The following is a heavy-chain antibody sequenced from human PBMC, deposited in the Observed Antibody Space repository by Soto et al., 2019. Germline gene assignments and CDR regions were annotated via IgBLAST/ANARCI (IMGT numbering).Heavy chain of an antibody. J-gene: IGHJ6*02. Sequence: QVQLVQSGAEVKKPGSSVKVSCKDSVGAFSSYTISWVRQAPGQGLEWMGRIIPILGIANYAQKFQGRVTITADKSTSTAYMELSSLRSEDTAVYYCARDTISDGGVGMDVRGQATTVTVSS. CDR2: IIPILGIA. CDR3: ARDTISDGGVGMDV. V-gene: IGHV1-69*08. D-gene: IGHD3-9*01. CDR1: VGAFSSYT.